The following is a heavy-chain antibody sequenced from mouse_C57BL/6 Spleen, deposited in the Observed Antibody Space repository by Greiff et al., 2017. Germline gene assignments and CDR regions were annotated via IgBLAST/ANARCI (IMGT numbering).Heavy chain of an antibody. Sequence: VQLKESGAELVRPGASVKLSCTASGFNIKDDYMHWVKQRPEQGLEWIGWIDPENGDTEYASKFQGKATITADTSSNTAYLQLSSLTSEDTAVYYCTTHYYGSSYEDWGQGTTLTVSS. CDR3: TTHYYGSSYED. CDR1: GFNIKDDY. CDR2: IDPENGDT. J-gene: IGHJ2*01. D-gene: IGHD1-1*01. V-gene: IGHV14-4*01.